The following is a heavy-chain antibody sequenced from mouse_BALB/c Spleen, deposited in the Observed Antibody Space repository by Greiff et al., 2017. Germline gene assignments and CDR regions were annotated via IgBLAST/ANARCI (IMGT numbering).Heavy chain of an antibody. V-gene: IGHV5-4*02. J-gene: IGHJ3*01. CDR1: GFTFSDYY. CDR2: ISDGGSYT. Sequence: EVQLVESGGGLVKPGGSLKLSCAASGFTFSDYYMYWVRQTPEKRLEWVATISDGGSYTYYPDSVKGRFTISRDNAKNNLYLQMSSLKSEDTAMYYCARDPAGTWFAYWGQGTLVTVSA. CDR3: ARDPAGTWFAY. D-gene: IGHD4-1*01.